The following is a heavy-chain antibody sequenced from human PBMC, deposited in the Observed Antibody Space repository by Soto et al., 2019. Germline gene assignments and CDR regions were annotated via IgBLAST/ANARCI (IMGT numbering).Heavy chain of an antibody. CDR1: GYSFTSYW. CDR3: ARAEAVAGPYYFDY. Sequence: PGESLKISCKGSGYSFTSYWIGWVRQMPGKGLEWMGIIYPGDSDTRYSPSFQGQVTISRDNSKNTLYLQMNSLRADDTAVYYCARAEAVAGPYYFDYWGQGTLVTVSS. J-gene: IGHJ4*02. V-gene: IGHV5-51*01. CDR2: IYPGDSDT. D-gene: IGHD6-19*01.